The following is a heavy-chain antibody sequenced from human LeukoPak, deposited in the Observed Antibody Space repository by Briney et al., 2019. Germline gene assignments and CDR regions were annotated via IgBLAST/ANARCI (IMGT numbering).Heavy chain of an antibody. CDR1: GYTFADYY. CDR2: ISAYNGNT. D-gene: IGHD3-10*01. Sequence: GASVKVSCKASGYTFADYYMHWVRQAPGQGLEWMGWISAYNGNTNYAQKLQGRVTMTTDTSTSTAYMELRSLRSDDTAVYYCARDGVDAVRGPTRGSYYYYYYMDVWGKGTTVTISS. J-gene: IGHJ6*03. V-gene: IGHV1-18*04. CDR3: ARDGVDAVRGPTRGSYYYYYYMDV.